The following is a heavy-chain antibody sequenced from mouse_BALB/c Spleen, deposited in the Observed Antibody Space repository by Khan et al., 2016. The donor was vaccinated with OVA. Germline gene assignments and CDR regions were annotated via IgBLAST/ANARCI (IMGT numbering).Heavy chain of an antibody. J-gene: IGHJ4*01. CDR2: IWSDGST. Sequence: VELVESGPGLVAPSQSLSITCTISGFSLTNYGVHWVRQPPGKGLEWLVVIWSDGSTTYNSALKSRLSISKDNSKSQVFLKMNSLQTDDTAMYYCARHDKYFYAMDYWGPGTSVSVSS. V-gene: IGHV2-6-1*01. CDR1: GFSLTNYG. CDR3: ARHDKYFYAMDY.